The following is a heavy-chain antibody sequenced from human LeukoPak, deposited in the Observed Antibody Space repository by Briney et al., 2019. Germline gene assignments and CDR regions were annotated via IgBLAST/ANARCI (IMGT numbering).Heavy chain of an antibody. Sequence: GGSLRLSCAASGFTFSNYWMSWVRQAPGKGLEWVANIKEDGSEKQYVDSVKGRFTISRDNSKNTLYLQMNSLRAEDTAVYYCARENIRWPLAFDIWGQGTMVTVSS. J-gene: IGHJ3*02. CDR2: IKEDGSEK. D-gene: IGHD5-24*01. CDR1: GFTFSNYW. CDR3: ARENIRWPLAFDI. V-gene: IGHV3-7*03.